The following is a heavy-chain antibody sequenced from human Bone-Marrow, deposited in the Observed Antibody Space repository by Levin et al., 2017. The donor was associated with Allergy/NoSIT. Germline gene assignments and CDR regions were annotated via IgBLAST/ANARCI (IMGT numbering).Heavy chain of an antibody. D-gene: IGHD2-2*01. CDR2: INPNSGGT. J-gene: IGHJ5*02. V-gene: IGHV1-2*04. CDR3: ARGYCSSTSCYPNWFDP. Sequence: GASVKVSCKASGYTFTGYYMHWVRQAPGQGLEWMGWINPNSGGTNYAQKFQGWVTMTRDTSISTAYMELSRLRSDDTAVYYCARGYCSSTSCYPNWFDPWGQGTLVTVSS. CDR1: GYTFTGYY.